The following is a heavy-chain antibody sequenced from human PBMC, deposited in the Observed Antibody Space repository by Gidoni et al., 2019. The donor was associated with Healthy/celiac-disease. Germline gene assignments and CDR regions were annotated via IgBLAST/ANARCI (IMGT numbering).Heavy chain of an antibody. Sequence: EVQLLESGGGLVQPGGSLRLSCAASGFTFSSYAMSCVRQAPGKGLEWVSAISGSGGSTYYADAVKGRFTISRDNSKNTLYLQRNSRRAEDTAVYYCAKALGGVYSSSPGDYWGQGTLVTVSS. J-gene: IGHJ4*02. CDR2: ISGSGGST. D-gene: IGHD6-13*01. CDR1: GFTFSSYA. V-gene: IGHV3-23*01. CDR3: AKALGGVYSSSPGDY.